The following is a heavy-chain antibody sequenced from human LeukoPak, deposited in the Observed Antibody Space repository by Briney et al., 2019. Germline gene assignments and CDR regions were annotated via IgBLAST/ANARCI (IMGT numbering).Heavy chain of an antibody. CDR2: IKIRTDGGTI. J-gene: IGHJ6*03. CDR1: GFTFSNAW. V-gene: IGHV3-15*01. Sequence: GGSLRLSCAASGFTFSNAWMSWVRQAPGKGLEWVGRIKIRTDGGTIEYGAPVKGRFTISRDDSKNTLYLQMNSLRAEDTAVYYCARERWIAAAGYYYYYMDVWGKGTTVTISS. D-gene: IGHD6-13*01. CDR3: ARERWIAAAGYYYYYMDV.